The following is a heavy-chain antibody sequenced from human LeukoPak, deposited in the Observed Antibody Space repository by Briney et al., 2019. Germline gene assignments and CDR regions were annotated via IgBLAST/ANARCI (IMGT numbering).Heavy chain of an antibody. V-gene: IGHV3-23*01. D-gene: IGHD2/OR15-2a*01. CDR1: GFTFSNYA. CDR3: AKDLPFLGNWFDP. CDR2: INDNGGST. Sequence: GGSLRLSCAASGFTFSNYAMSWVRQAPEKGLEWVSAINDNGGSTHYADSVKGRFTISRDNSKNTLFLQMNSLRAEDTAVYYCAKDLPFLGNWFDPWGQGTLVTVSS. J-gene: IGHJ5*02.